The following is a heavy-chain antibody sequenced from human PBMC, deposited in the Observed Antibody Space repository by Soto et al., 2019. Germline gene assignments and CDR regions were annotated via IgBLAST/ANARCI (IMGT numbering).Heavy chain of an antibody. V-gene: IGHV1-3*01. CDR1: GYTFTSYA. CDR2: INAGNGNT. D-gene: IGHD3-22*01. CDR3: ASQGSSGCFDY. Sequence: QVQLVQSGAEVKKPGASVKVSCKASGYTFTSYAMHWVRQAPGQRLEWMGWINAGNGNTKYSQKFQGRVTITRDTSASTAHMELSSLRSEDTAVYYCASQGSSGCFDYWGQGTLVTVSS. J-gene: IGHJ4*02.